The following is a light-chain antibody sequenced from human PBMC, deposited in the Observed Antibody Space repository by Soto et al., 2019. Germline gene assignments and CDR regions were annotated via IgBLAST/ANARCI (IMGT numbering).Light chain of an antibody. CDR2: DAS. J-gene: IGKJ2*01. CDR1: QSVNNN. V-gene: IGKV3-15*01. Sequence: EIVMTQSRATLSVSPGERVTLSCRASQSVNNNLAWYQQKPGQAPRLLIYDASTRAAGVPARFTGSGSETEFTLTISSLQSEDYAVYYCQHYNNWPPYTFGQGTKVDIK. CDR3: QHYNNWPPYT.